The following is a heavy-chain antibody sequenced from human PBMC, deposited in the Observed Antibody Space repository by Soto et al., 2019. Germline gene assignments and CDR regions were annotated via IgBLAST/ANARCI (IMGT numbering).Heavy chain of an antibody. J-gene: IGHJ4*02. Sequence: ASVKVSCKASGYTFTGYYMHWVRQAPGQGLEWMGWINPNSGGTNYAQKLQGRVTMTRDTSISTAYMELSRLRSDDTAVYYCASGPVGATTYFDYWGPGTLVTVST. CDR3: ASGPVGATTYFDY. CDR2: INPNSGGT. CDR1: GYTFTGYY. V-gene: IGHV1-2*02. D-gene: IGHD1-26*01.